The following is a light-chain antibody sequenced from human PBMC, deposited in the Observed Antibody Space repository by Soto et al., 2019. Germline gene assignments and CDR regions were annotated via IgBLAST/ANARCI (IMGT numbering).Light chain of an antibody. CDR1: QNINNNY. Sequence: LTQSPGTLSLSPGGRATLSCRASQNINNNYLAWYQHKPGQAPRLLIYDASLRATGIPARFSGSGSGTDFTLTISSLEPEDFAVYYCQQRSNWPITFGQGTRLEIK. CDR3: QQRSNWPIT. V-gene: IGKV3D-20*02. CDR2: DAS. J-gene: IGKJ5*01.